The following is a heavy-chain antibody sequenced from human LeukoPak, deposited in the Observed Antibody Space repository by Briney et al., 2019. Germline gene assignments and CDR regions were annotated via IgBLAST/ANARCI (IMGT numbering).Heavy chain of an antibody. CDR1: GYSFTSYW. D-gene: IGHD5-12*01. V-gene: IGHV5-51*01. Sequence: GESLKISCKGSGYSFTSYWIGWVRQMPGKGLEWMGIIYPGDSDTRYSPSFQVQGTISADKSISTAYLQWSSLKASDTAMYYCARLYSGYDWGGNSFDYWGQGTLVTVSS. CDR2: IYPGDSDT. CDR3: ARLYSGYDWGGNSFDY. J-gene: IGHJ4*02.